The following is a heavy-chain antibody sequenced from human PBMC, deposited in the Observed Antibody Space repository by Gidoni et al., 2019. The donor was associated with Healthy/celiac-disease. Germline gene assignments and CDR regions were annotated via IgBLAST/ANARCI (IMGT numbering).Heavy chain of an antibody. D-gene: IGHD4-17*01. CDR3: ARGPSDYGDYPVFDY. CDR2: ISSSGSTI. V-gene: IGHV3-48*03. CDR1: GFTFRSYE. J-gene: IGHJ4*02. Sequence: EVQLVESGGGLVQPGGSLRLSCAASGFTFRSYEMNWVRQAPGKGLEWVSYISSSGSTIYYADSVKGRFTISRDNAKNSLYLQMNSLRAEDTAVYYCARGPSDYGDYPVFDYWGQGTLVTVSS.